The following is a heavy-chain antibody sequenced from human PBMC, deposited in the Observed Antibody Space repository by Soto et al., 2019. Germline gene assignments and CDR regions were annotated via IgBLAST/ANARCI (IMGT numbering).Heavy chain of an antibody. Sequence: ASVKVSCKASGYSFDVYDINWVRQATGQGLEWMGWMNPNTGDTAYAQKFKGRVTITRNTSKGTAYMELTSLRSEDTAVYYCARGRVRGYNWFDSWGQGTLVTVSS. J-gene: IGHJ5*01. CDR3: ARGRVRGYNWFDS. CDR2: MNPNTGDT. CDR1: GYSFDVYD. V-gene: IGHV1-8*01. D-gene: IGHD3-10*01.